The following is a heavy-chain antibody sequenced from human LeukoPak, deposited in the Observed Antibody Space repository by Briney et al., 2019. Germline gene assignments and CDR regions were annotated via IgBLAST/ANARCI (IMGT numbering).Heavy chain of an antibody. CDR2: IYSDGSA. V-gene: IGHV3-66*01. CDR3: FNYAN. CDR1: GITVSNNH. Sequence: GGSLRLSCAASGITVSNNHITWVRQAPGKGLEWVSFIYSDGSAYYADSVKARFTISRDNSKTTVYLQMNSLRVDDTAVYYCFNYANWGQGTLVTVSS. J-gene: IGHJ4*02. D-gene: IGHD3-16*01.